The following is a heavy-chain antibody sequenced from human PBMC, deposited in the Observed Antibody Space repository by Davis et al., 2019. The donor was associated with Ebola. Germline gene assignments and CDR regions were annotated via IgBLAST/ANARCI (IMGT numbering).Heavy chain of an antibody. CDR2: IRQDGSEQ. Sequence: GESLKISCAASGFTFSSYWMTWVRQVPGKGLEWVANIRQDGSEQQYVDSVKGRFTVSRDNAKSSLYLEMNNVRVDDAGVYYCARERRSETDAFWGQGTQVIVSS. CDR3: ARERRSETDAF. D-gene: IGHD1-1*01. CDR1: GFTFSSYW. V-gene: IGHV3-7*01. J-gene: IGHJ4*02.